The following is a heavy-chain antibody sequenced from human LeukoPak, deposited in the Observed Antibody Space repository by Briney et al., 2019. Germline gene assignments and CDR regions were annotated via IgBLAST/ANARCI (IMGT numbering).Heavy chain of an antibody. CDR3: ARGIAAAGTWFDP. CDR1: GFTFSSYS. CDR2: ISSSSSYI. Sequence: GGSLRLSCAAYGFTFSSYSMNWVRQAPGKGLESVSSISSSSSYIYYADSVKGRFTISRDNAKNSLYLQMNSLRAEDTAVYYCARGIAAAGTWFDPWGQGTLVTVSS. V-gene: IGHV3-21*01. D-gene: IGHD6-13*01. J-gene: IGHJ5*02.